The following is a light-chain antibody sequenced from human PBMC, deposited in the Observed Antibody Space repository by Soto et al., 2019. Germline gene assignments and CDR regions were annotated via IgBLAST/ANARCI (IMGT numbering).Light chain of an antibody. V-gene: IGKV3-15*01. J-gene: IGKJ5*01. CDR2: GAS. CDR3: QQYKNWPST. CDR1: QNILSN. Sequence: MTQTTGTLSVSPGEIATLSSRASQNILSNLAWYQQKPGQAPRLLIYGASTRATGIPARFSGSGSGTEFTLTISSLQSEEFEIYYCQQYKNWPSTFGQGTRLE.